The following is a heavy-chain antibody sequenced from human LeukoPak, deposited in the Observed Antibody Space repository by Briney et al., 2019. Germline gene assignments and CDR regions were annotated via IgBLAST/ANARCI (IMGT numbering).Heavy chain of an antibody. D-gene: IGHD3-3*01. J-gene: IGHJ4*02. CDR1: GGSINNYY. CDR2: VYYSGIT. V-gene: IGHV4-59*08. Sequence: SETLSLTCTVSGGSINNYYWSWIRQPPGKGLEWVGYVYYSGITNSNASLKSRVTISVDTSKNQFSLKLTSVTAADTVVYFCARHLYDYYFDYWGQGTLVTVSS. CDR3: ARHLYDYYFDY.